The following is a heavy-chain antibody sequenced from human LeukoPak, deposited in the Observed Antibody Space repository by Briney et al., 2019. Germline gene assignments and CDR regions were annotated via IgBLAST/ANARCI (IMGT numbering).Heavy chain of an antibody. D-gene: IGHD3-10*01. J-gene: IGHJ4*02. CDR3: AWVVSGSGRHFDY. Sequence: PGGSLRLSCAASGFTLSRYSMVWVRQAPGKGLEWVSYMASDSSTINYADSVMGRSTISRDNAKNSLYLQINSLRAEATAVYYCAWVVSGSGRHFDYWGQGTLVTVSS. V-gene: IGHV3-48*01. CDR2: MASDSSTI. CDR1: GFTLSRYS.